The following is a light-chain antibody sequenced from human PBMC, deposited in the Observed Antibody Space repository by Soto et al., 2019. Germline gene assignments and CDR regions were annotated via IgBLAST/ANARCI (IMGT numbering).Light chain of an antibody. J-gene: IGLJ1*01. V-gene: IGLV2-8*01. CDR1: KSDSGVYDF. CDR2: EGV. CDR3: KSYAGSNTYV. Sequence: QPALTQPPSASGSPGQSVTISCTGTKSDSGVYDFVSWYQHHPGKAPRLIIYEGVQRHSGVPDRFSGPKSGNTVSLTASGIQAADEADYFCKSYAGSNTYVFGSGSKVTVL.